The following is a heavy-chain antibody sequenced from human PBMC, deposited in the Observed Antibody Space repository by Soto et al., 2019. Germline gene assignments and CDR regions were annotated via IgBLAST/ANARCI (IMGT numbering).Heavy chain of an antibody. CDR3: ASVDPRGVEGVRNY. CDR1: GNTFASHG. J-gene: IGHJ4*02. V-gene: IGHV1-18*01. CDR2: ISGFNGQT. Sequence: ASVKVSCKASGNTFASHGFSWVRQAPGQGLEWMGWISGFNGQTNYALKFQGRVTLATDTSTSTAYMELRSLRSDDTAVHFFASVDPRGVEGVRNYLRQGTLGTVAS. D-gene: IGHD3-10*01.